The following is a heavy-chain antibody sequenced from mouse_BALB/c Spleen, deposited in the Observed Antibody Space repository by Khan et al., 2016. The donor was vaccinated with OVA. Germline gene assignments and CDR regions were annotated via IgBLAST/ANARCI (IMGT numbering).Heavy chain of an antibody. CDR1: GFTFSTYG. V-gene: IGHV5-6*01. D-gene: IGHD1-1*01. J-gene: IGHJ3*01. CDR2: VSTGGGYT. CDR3: TRLAYYYDSEGFAY. Sequence: EVKLMESGGDLVKPGGSLKLSCAASGFTFSTYGMSWVRQTPDKRLEWVATVSTGGGYTYYPASVKGRFTISRDNAKNTLYLQMSGLKSADTAMFYCTRLAYYYDSEGFAYWGQGTLVTVSA.